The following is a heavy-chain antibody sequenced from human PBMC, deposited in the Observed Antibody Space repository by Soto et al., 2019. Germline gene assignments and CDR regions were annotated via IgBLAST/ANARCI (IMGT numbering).Heavy chain of an antibody. J-gene: IGHJ4*02. V-gene: IGHV4-59*08. CDR2: IYYSGST. CDR3: ARAMTTVTLYYFDY. Sequence: SETLSLTCTVSGGSISSYYWSWIRQPPGKGLEWIGYIYYSGSTNYNPSLKSRVTISVDTSKNQFSLKLSSVTAADTAVYYCARAMTTVTLYYFDYWGQGTLVTVSS. CDR1: GGSISSYY. D-gene: IGHD4-17*01.